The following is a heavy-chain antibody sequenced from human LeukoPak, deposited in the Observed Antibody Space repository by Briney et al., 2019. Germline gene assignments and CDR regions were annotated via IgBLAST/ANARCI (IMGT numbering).Heavy chain of an antibody. CDR3: TSYYDSSGYPGDY. D-gene: IGHD3-22*01. CDR2: IRSKADGGTT. CDR1: GFTFGDCA. Sequence: GGFLRLSCTASGFTFGDCAMSLCRQAPRKGLGLVVFIRSKADGGTTEYAASVTGRFTISRDDSKSIAYLQMNSLKTEDTAVYYCTSYYDSSGYPGDYWGQGTLVTVSS. V-gene: IGHV3-49*03. J-gene: IGHJ4*02.